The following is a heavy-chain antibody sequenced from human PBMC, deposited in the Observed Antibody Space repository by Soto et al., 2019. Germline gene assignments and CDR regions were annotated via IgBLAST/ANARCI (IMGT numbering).Heavy chain of an antibody. Sequence: GGPLRLPCEASGLTFNIHWMTWVRQAPGKGLEWLASIKHDGSEEYYVDSVKGRFTMYRDNARNSLYLQLSSLRAEDAALYYCARDSRGANFDYWGQGALVTVSS. CDR3: ARDSRGANFDY. CDR1: GLTFNIHW. D-gene: IGHD2-15*01. V-gene: IGHV3-7*01. CDR2: IKHDGSEE. J-gene: IGHJ4*02.